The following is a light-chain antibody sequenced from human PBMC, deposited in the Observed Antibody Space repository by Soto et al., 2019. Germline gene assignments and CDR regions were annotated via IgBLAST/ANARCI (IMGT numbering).Light chain of an antibody. V-gene: IGLV1-44*01. CDR1: SSNIGSNT. CDR3: AAWDDSLNGL. CDR2: SNN. Sequence: SVLTQPPSASGTPGQRVTVSCSGSSSNIGSNTVNWYQQLTGTAPKLLIYSNNQRPSEVPDRFSGSKSGPSASLAISVLQSEDGADYYCAAWDDSLNGLFTGGKKLTVL. J-gene: IGLJ2*01.